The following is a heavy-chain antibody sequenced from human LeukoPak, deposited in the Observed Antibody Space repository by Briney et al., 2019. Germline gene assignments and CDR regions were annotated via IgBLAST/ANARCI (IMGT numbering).Heavy chain of an antibody. CDR1: GFTFSSYW. D-gene: IGHD6-13*01. J-gene: IGHJ4*02. V-gene: IGHV3-7*03. CDR2: IKQDGSEK. Sequence: GGSLRLSCAASGFTFSSYWMSWVRQAPGKGLEWVANIKQDGSEKYYVDSVKGRFTISRDNAKNSLYLQMNSLRAEDTALYYCAKDPQENRSSWFIRYFDSWGQGSLVTVSS. CDR3: AKDPQENRSSWFIRYFDS.